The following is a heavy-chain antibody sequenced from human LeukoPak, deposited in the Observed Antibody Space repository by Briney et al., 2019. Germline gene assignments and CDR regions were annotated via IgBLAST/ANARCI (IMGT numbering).Heavy chain of an antibody. CDR1: GYTFTSYG. Sequence: GASVKVSCKASGYTFTSYGISWVRQAPGQGLEWMGWISAYNGNTNYAQKLQGRVTMTTDTSTSTAYMELRSLRSDDTAVYYCAREAPLEELYYYGMDVWGQGTTVTVSS. J-gene: IGHJ6*02. D-gene: IGHD1-26*01. CDR2: ISAYNGNT. CDR3: AREAPLEELYYYGMDV. V-gene: IGHV1-18*01.